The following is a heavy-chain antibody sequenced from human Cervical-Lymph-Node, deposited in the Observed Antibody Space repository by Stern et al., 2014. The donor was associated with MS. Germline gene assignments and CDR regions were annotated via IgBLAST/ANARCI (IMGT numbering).Heavy chain of an antibody. J-gene: IGHJ2*01. D-gene: IGHD5-24*01. CDR1: GASTSSSY. Sequence: QVQLQESGPRLVKPSETLSLTCSVSGASTSSSYWTWLRQPPGKPLEWLGHISKTGATKYNPSLESRVTISVDTSKNQFSLQLTSATAADTAKYFCARDRDGNNYWYFGLWGPGILVTVSS. CDR3: ARDRDGNNYWYFGL. V-gene: IGHV4-59*12. CDR2: ISKTGAT.